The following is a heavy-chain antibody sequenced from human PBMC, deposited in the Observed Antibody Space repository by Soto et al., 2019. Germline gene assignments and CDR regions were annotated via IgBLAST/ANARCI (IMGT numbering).Heavy chain of an antibody. CDR3: AVVGGCSSTSCYNSIWFDP. Sequence: SVKVSCKASGGTFSSYAISWVRQAPGQGREWMGGIIPIFGTANYAQKFQGRVTITADESTSTAYMEPSSLRSEDTAVYYCAVVGGCSSTSCYNSIWFDPWGQGXLVTVSS. CDR2: IIPIFGTA. J-gene: IGHJ5*02. V-gene: IGHV1-69*13. CDR1: GGTFSSYA. D-gene: IGHD2-2*02.